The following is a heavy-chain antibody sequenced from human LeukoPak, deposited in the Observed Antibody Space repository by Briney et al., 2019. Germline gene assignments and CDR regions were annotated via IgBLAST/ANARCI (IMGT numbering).Heavy chain of an antibody. CDR3: TRPSTYDTNGYSAFDI. V-gene: IGHV3-74*01. CDR1: GFTFSSYW. CDR2: ISPDGSTT. Sequence: GGSLRLSCAASGFTFSSYWMHWVRQAPGKGLVWVSRISPDGSTTGHADSVKGRFTISRDDSRNTAFLQMSSLTTEDSAVYYCTRPSTYDTNGYSAFDIWGQRTIVTVSS. J-gene: IGHJ3*02. D-gene: IGHD3-22*01.